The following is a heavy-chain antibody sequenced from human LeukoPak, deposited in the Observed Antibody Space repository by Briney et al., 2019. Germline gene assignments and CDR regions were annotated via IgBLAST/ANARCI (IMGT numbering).Heavy chain of an antibody. CDR3: ARVSDGGTPPSHDY. Sequence: ASVKVSCKASGGTFSSYDIHWVRQATGQGLEWMGWMNPNSGNTGYAQNFQGRVTMTRNTSISTAYLELSSLRSEDTAVYYCARVSDGGTPPSHDYWGQGTLVTVSS. J-gene: IGHJ4*02. CDR2: MNPNSGNT. V-gene: IGHV1-8*01. D-gene: IGHD4-23*01. CDR1: GGTFSSYD.